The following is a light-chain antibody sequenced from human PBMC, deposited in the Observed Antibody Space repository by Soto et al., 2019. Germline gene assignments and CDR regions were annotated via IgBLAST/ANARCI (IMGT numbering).Light chain of an antibody. Sequence: EIVLTQSPGTLSFSPGERATLTCRASQSVYSNYLAWFQQKPGQAPRLLIYGASNRATGIPDRFSGSGSGTEFTLTISSLQSEDFAVYYCQQYEKRPPSITFGQGTRLEIK. CDR1: QSVYSNY. CDR2: GAS. J-gene: IGKJ5*01. CDR3: QQYEKRPPSIT. V-gene: IGKV3-20*01.